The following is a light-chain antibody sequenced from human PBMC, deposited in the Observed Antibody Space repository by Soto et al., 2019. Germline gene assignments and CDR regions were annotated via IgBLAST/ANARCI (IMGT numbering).Light chain of an antibody. V-gene: IGLV2-14*01. CDR2: EVS. CDR1: SSDVGGYNH. Sequence: QSALTQPASVSGSPGQSITISCTGTSSDVGGYNHVAWYQQYPGKAPKLIIFEVSDRPSGISNRFSGSKSGTSASLAITGLQAEDEADYYCQAYDYSLTAFVFGGGTKVTVL. CDR3: QAYDYSLTAFV. J-gene: IGLJ3*02.